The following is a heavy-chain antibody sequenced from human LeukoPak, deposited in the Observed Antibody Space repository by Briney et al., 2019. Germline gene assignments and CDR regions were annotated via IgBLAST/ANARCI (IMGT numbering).Heavy chain of an antibody. CDR2: ISYDGSNK. CDR1: GFTFSSYG. J-gene: IGHJ4*02. D-gene: IGHD3-10*01. Sequence: GGSLRLSCAASGFTFSSYGMHWVRQAPGKGLEWVAVISYDGSNKYYADSVKGRFTISRDNSKNTLYLQMNSLRAEDTAVYYCARDREGNFDYWGQGTLVTVSS. V-gene: IGHV3-30*03. CDR3: ARDREGNFDY.